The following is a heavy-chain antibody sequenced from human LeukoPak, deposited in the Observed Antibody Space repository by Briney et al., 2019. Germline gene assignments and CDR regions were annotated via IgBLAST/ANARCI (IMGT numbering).Heavy chain of an antibody. Sequence: GGSLRLSCAASGFTLSSNWMTWVRQAPGKGLEWVANIKKDGSEKHYVDSVKDRFTISRDNAKNSLFLQMNSLKIEDTAVYYCATDLGSMYGLSYWGQGTLVTVSS. J-gene: IGHJ4*02. CDR1: GFTLSSNW. D-gene: IGHD2-8*01. CDR2: IKKDGSEK. CDR3: ATDLGSMYGLSY. V-gene: IGHV3-7*05.